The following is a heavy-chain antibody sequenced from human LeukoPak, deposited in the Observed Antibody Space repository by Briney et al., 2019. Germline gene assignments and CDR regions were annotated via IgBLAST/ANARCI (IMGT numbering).Heavy chain of an antibody. D-gene: IGHD3-16*01. CDR1: GFTFGDYA. CDR3: TRDSAAMILYGMDV. V-gene: IGHV3-49*04. Sequence: HAGGSLRLSCRGSGFTFGDYAMNWVRQAPGKGLEWVSFIRSKTYGGTTDYAASVKGRFTISRDDSKSIAYLQMNSLKIKDTAVYYCTRDSAAMILYGMDVWGQGTTVTVSS. J-gene: IGHJ6*02. CDR2: IRSKTYGGTT.